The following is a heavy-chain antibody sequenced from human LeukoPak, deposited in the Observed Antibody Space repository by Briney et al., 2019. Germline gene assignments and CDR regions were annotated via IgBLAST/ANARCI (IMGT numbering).Heavy chain of an antibody. V-gene: IGHV3-23*01. D-gene: IGHD6-19*01. Sequence: GGSLRLSCAASGFTFSSYAMSWVRQAPGKGLEWVSGISGSGDSTYYADSVKGRFTISRDNAKNSLYLQMNSLRAEDTAVYYCAIVSSVAGINYWGQGTLVTVSS. CDR1: GFTFSSYA. CDR3: AIVSSVAGINY. CDR2: ISGSGDST. J-gene: IGHJ4*02.